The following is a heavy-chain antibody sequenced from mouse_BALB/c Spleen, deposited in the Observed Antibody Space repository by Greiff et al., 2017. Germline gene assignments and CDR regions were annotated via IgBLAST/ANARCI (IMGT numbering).Heavy chain of an antibody. CDR3: ARGGYGTSWFAY. CDR1: GYTFTSYY. Sequence: QVQLQQSGAELAKPGASVKMSCKASGYTFTSYYIHWVKQRPGQGLEWIGWIYPGNVNTKYNEKFKGKATLTADKSSSTAYMQLSSLTSEDSAVYFCARGGYGTSWFAYWGQGTLVTVSA. D-gene: IGHD1-1*01. J-gene: IGHJ3*01. CDR2: IYPGNVNT. V-gene: IGHV1S56*01.